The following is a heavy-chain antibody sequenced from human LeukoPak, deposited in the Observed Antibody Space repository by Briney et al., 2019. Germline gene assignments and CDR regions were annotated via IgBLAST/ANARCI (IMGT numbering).Heavy chain of an antibody. CDR1: GFSFSNYA. Sequence: GGSLRLSCAASGFSFSNYAMNWVRLTPGKGMEWVSAISGSGGSTYYADSVKGRFTISRDNSKNTLYLQMNSLRPDDTAVYYCAKDSRRYDYVRGTHHYTGGYYFDYWGQGTLVTVSS. J-gene: IGHJ4*02. CDR3: AKDSRRYDYVRGTHHYTGGYYFDY. CDR2: ISGSGGST. D-gene: IGHD3-16*02. V-gene: IGHV3-23*01.